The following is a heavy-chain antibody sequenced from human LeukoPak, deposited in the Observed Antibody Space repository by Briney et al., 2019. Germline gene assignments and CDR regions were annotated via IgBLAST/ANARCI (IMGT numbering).Heavy chain of an antibody. CDR1: GFTFSKAW. CDR2: IKSKTDGGTT. Sequence: GGCLRLSCAASGFTFSKAWMYWVRQAPGKGLEWVGRIKSKTDGGTTDYAAPVKGRFTISRDDSKNTLFLQMNSLKTEDTATYYCTTPKYSGYDFYFWGQGTLVTVSS. D-gene: IGHD5-12*01. CDR3: TTPKYSGYDFYF. V-gene: IGHV3-15*07. J-gene: IGHJ4*02.